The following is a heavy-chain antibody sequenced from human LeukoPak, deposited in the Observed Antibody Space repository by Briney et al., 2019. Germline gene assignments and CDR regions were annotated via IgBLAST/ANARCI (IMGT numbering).Heavy chain of an antibody. J-gene: IGHJ4*02. V-gene: IGHV3-23*01. CDR1: GFTFSRNA. Sequence: GGSLRLSCAASGFTFSRNAMNWVRQAPGKGLEWVASISGNGAGTYYADSVKGRFNISRDNSKNTLYLQMNSLRTEDTAVYYCAKDANDFHSGSYLIPFDFWGQGTLVTVSS. CDR3: AKDANDFHSGSYLIPFDF. D-gene: IGHD1-26*01. CDR2: ISGNGAGT.